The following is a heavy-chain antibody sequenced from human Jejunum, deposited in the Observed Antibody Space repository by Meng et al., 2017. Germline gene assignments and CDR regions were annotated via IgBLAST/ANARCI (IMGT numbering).Heavy chain of an antibody. CDR1: GGSFSGHY. D-gene: IGHD3-3*01. V-gene: IGHV4-34*01. J-gene: IGHJ4*02. CDR2: INDSGST. Sequence: QVQLQQWGAGLLKPSETLSLTCAVYGGSFSGHYWTWIRQPPGKGLEWIGEINDSGSTHYNPSLGSRVTTSVDTSKSQFSLKLISVTAADTGVYYCVDSKWSANYWGQGTLVTVSS. CDR3: VDSKWSANY.